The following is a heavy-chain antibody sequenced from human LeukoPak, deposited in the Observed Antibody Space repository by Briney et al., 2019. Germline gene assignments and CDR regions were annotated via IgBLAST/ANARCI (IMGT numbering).Heavy chain of an antibody. D-gene: IGHD3-22*01. J-gene: IGHJ4*02. CDR1: GFTFSSYW. CDR3: ARSYYDSSGKVPPRY. V-gene: IGHV3-74*01. CDR2: INSDGSST. Sequence: GGSLRLSCAASGFTFSSYWMHWVRQAPGKGLVWVSRINSDGSSTSYAGSVKGRLTISRDNAKNTLYLQMNSLRAEDTAVYYCARSYYDSSGKVPPRYWGQGTLVTVSS.